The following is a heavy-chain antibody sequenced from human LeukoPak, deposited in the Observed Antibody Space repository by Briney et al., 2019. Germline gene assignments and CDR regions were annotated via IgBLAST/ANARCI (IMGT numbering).Heavy chain of an antibody. V-gene: IGHV1-18*01. D-gene: IGHD3-16*01. CDR2: ISAYNGNT. Sequence: ASVEVSCKASGGTFSSYAISWVRQAPGQGLEWMGWISAYNGNTNYAQKLQGRVTMTTDTSTSTAYMELRSLRSDDTAVYYCARGGSIMITFGGVPNDYWGQGTLVTVSS. CDR3: ARGGSIMITFGGVPNDY. J-gene: IGHJ4*02. CDR1: GGTFSSYA.